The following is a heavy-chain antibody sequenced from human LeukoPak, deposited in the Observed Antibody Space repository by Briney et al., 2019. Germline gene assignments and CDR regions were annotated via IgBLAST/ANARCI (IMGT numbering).Heavy chain of an antibody. V-gene: IGHV4-61*02. Sequence: PSQTLSLTCTVSGGSISSGSYYWSWIRQPAGKGLEWIGRIYTSGSTNYNPSLKSRVTMSVDTSKNQFSLKLSSVTAADTAVYYCARASPVSPFDYWGQGTLVTVSS. J-gene: IGHJ4*02. CDR2: IYTSGST. CDR3: ARASPVSPFDY. CDR1: GGSISSGSYY.